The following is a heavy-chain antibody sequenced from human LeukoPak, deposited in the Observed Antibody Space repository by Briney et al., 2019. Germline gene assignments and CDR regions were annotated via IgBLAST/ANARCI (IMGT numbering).Heavy chain of an antibody. V-gene: IGHV3-7*01. J-gene: IGHJ3*02. CDR1: GFTFSSHW. CDR3: ARDSEYSSSFASDI. Sequence: GGSLRLSCAASGFTFSSHWMTWVRQAPGKGLEWVANINQDGSERYYVDSVKGRFTISRDNAKNSLYLQMNSLRAEDTAVYYCARDSEYSSSFASDIWGQGTMVAVSS. CDR2: INQDGSER. D-gene: IGHD6-13*01.